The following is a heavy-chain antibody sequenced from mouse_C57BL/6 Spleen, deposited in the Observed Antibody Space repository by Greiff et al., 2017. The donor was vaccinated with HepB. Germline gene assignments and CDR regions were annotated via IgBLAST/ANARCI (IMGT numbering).Heavy chain of an antibody. CDR2: IFPGSGST. D-gene: IGHD2-2*01. V-gene: IGHV1-75*01. CDR1: GYTFTDYY. CDR3: ARRGSTLVTTYAMDY. Sequence: VKLMESGPELVKPGASVKISCKASGYTFTDYYINWVKQRPGQGLEWIGWIFPGSGSTYYNEKFKGKATLTVDKSSSTAYMLLSSLTSEDSAVYFCARRGSTLVTTYAMDYWGQGTSVTVSS. J-gene: IGHJ4*01.